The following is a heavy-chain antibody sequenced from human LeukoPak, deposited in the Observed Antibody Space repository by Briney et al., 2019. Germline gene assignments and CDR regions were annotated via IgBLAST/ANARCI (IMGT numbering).Heavy chain of an antibody. V-gene: IGHV6-1*01. CDR1: GDSVSSNSAA. CDR2: TYYRSKWYN. Sequence: SQTLSLTCAISGDSVSSNSAAWNWIRQSPSRGLEWLGRTYYRSKWYNDYAVSVKSRITINPDTSKNQFSLQLNSVTPEDTAVYYCARDRYCSSTSCYQNAFDIWGQGTMVTVSS. J-gene: IGHJ3*02. CDR3: ARDRYCSSTSCYQNAFDI. D-gene: IGHD2-2*01.